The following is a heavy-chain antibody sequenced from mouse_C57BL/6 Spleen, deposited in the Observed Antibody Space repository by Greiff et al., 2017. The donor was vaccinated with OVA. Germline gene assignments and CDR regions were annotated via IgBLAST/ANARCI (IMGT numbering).Heavy chain of an antibody. CDR1: GYTFTSYW. CDR3: AKVGGSSPYAMDY. V-gene: IGHV1-52*01. J-gene: IGHJ4*01. Sequence: QVQLQQPGAELVRPGSSVKLSCKASGYTFTSYWMHWVKQRPIQGLEWIGNIDPSDSETHYNQKFKDKATLTVDKSSSTAYMQLSSLTSEDSAVYYCAKVGGSSPYAMDYWGQGTSVTVSS. CDR2: IDPSDSET. D-gene: IGHD1-1*01.